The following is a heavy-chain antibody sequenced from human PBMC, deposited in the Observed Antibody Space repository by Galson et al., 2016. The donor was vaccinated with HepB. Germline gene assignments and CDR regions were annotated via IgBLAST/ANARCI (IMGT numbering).Heavy chain of an antibody. Sequence: LRLSCAASGFTFSNYAMSWVRQAPGKGLEWVSSISGSGDTTYDAGAVRGRFTISRDNSRNTLSLQMDSLRAEDSAIYYCAKGNIVQVPAAPYAWGQGALVTVSS. CDR3: AKGNIVQVPAAPYA. J-gene: IGHJ5*02. V-gene: IGHV3-23*01. CDR2: ISGSGDTT. D-gene: IGHD2-2*01. CDR1: GFTFSNYA.